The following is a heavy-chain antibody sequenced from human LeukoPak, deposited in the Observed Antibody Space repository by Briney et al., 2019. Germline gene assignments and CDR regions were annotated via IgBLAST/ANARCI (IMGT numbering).Heavy chain of an antibody. J-gene: IGHJ4*02. CDR3: ARERGEFGGSYFLDY. CDR2: INDGDGNT. D-gene: IGHD1-26*01. Sequence: ASVKVSCKASGYTFTSYAVHWVRRAPGQRLEWMGYINDGDGNTKYSQEFQGRVTITRDTSASIVYMELSSLRSEDMAFYYCARERGEFGGSYFLDYWGQGTLVTVSS. V-gene: IGHV1-3*03. CDR1: GYTFTSYA.